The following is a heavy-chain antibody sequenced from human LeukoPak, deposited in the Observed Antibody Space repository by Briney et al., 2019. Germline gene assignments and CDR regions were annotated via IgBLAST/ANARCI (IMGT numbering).Heavy chain of an antibody. Sequence: SETLSLTCTVSGGSISSGSYYWSWIRQPAGKGLEWIGRIYTSGSTNYNPSLKSRVTISVDTSKNQFSLKLSSVTAADTAVYYCAREAAREGGFYYYYYMDVWGKGTTVTLSS. V-gene: IGHV4-61*02. CDR2: IYTSGST. J-gene: IGHJ6*03. CDR3: AREAAREGGFYYYYYMDV. CDR1: GGSISSGSYY. D-gene: IGHD6-6*01.